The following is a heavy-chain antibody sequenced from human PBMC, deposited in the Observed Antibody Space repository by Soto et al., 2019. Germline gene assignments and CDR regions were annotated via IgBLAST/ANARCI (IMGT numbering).Heavy chain of an antibody. V-gene: IGHV3-30-3*01. J-gene: IGHJ4*02. Sequence: QVQLVESGGGVVQPGRSLRLSCAASGFTFSSYAMHWVRQAPGKGLEWVAVISYDGSNKYYADSVKGRFTISRDNSKNTLYLQMNSLRAEDTAVYYCAADLLLVRGDQQDYWGQGTLVTVSS. CDR2: ISYDGSNK. CDR1: GFTFSSYA. D-gene: IGHD3-16*01. CDR3: AADLLLVRGDQQDY.